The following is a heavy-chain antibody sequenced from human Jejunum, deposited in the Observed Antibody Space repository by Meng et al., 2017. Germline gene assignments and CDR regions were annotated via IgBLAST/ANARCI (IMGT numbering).Heavy chain of an antibody. D-gene: IGHD1-26*01. CDR3: ARGAYTGRWDY. CDR1: GYPFTSNY. V-gene: IGHV1-46*03. Sequence: QVQLVQSGAEVKKPGASVKVSCKASGYPFTSNYLHWARQAPGQGLEWMGLINPTSGSTSYAQKFQGRVTMTRDTSTSTVYMELSSLRSEDTAVYYCARGAYTGRWDYWGQGTLVTVSS. CDR2: INPTSGST. J-gene: IGHJ4*02.